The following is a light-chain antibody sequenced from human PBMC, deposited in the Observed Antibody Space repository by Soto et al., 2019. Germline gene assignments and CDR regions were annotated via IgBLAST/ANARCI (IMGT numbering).Light chain of an antibody. CDR1: QSISSW. V-gene: IGKV1-5*01. CDR2: DAS. CDR3: QQYSSYWT. Sequence: GDRVTITCRTSQSISSWLAWYQQKPGKAPEFLIYDASNLESGVPSRFSGSGSGTELTLTISSLQPDDFATYYCQQYSSYWTCGQGTKVDIK. J-gene: IGKJ1*01.